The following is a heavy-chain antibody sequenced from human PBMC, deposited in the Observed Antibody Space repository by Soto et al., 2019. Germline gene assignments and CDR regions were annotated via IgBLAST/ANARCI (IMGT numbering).Heavy chain of an antibody. V-gene: IGHV4-30-4*01. D-gene: IGHD3-16*01. Sequence: SETLSLTCTVSGGSISSGDYYWSWIRQPPGKGLEWIGYIYYSGSTYYNPSLKSRVTISVDTSKNQFSLKLSSVTAADTAVYYCARAFGGVPVDYWGQGTLVTVSS. J-gene: IGHJ4*02. CDR3: ARAFGGVPVDY. CDR2: IYYSGST. CDR1: GGSISSGDYY.